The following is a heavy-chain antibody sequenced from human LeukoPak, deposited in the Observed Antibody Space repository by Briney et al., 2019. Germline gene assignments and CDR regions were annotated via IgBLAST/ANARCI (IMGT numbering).Heavy chain of an antibody. V-gene: IGHV3-30*18. D-gene: IGHD6-19*01. CDR2: ISYDGSNK. J-gene: IGHJ4*02. Sequence: QPGRSLRLSCAASGFTFSSYGMHWVRQAPGKGLEWVAVISYDGSNKYYADSVKGRFTISRDNSKNTLYLQMNSLRAEDTAVYYCAKDMGTIAVAGTPSYWGQGTLVTVSS. CDR1: GFTFSSYG. CDR3: AKDMGTIAVAGTPSY.